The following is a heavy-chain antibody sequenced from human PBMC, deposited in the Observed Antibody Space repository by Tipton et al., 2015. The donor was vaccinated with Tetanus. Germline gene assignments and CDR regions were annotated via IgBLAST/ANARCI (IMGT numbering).Heavy chain of an antibody. D-gene: IGHD2-15*01. V-gene: IGHV3-23*01. J-gene: IGHJ3*01. CDR3: ARPKYGHKLLGAFDL. Sequence: SLRLSCAASGFTFSSYAISWVRQAPGKGLEWISGITGSGTDTYYADSVKGRFTISKDNSKNTVYLQLNSLRAEDTAMYLCARPKYGHKLLGAFDLWGQGTMISVSS. CDR2: ITGSGTDT. CDR1: GFTFSSYA.